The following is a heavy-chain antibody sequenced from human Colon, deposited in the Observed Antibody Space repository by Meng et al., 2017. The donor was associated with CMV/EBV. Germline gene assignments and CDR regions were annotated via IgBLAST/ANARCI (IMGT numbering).Heavy chain of an antibody. V-gene: IGHV3-30*02. J-gene: IGHJ4*02. D-gene: IGHD3-3*01. CDR2: ISYDESNE. CDR3: ANVLEWLSY. CDR1: GFKFSTYG. Sequence: GESLKISCAASGFKFSTYGMHWVRQAPGKGLEWVAFISYDESNEYYADSVKGRFTISRDNSKNTLYLQMNSLRAEDTAVYFCANVLEWLSYWGQGTLVTVSS.